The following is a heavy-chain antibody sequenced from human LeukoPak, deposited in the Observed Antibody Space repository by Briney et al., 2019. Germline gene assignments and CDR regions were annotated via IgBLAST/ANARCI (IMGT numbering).Heavy chain of an antibody. CDR3: AKDYITIFGVVIPAFDY. Sequence: GGSLRLSCAASGFTFSSYAMSWVRQAPGKGLEWVSAISGSGGSTYYADSVKGRFTISRDNSKDTLYLQMNGLRAEDTAVYYCAKDYITIFGVVIPAFDYWGQGTLVTVSS. D-gene: IGHD3-3*01. J-gene: IGHJ4*02. CDR2: ISGSGGST. V-gene: IGHV3-23*01. CDR1: GFTFSSYA.